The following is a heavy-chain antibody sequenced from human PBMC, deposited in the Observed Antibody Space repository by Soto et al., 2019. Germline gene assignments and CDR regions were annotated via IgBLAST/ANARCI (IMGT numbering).Heavy chain of an antibody. J-gene: IGHJ3*02. V-gene: IGHV5-51*01. CDR1: GGTFSSYA. Sequence: KVSCKASGGTFSSYAISWVRQAPGQGLEWMGIIYPGDSDTRYSPSFQGQVTISADKSISTAYLQWSSLKASDTAMYYCASPGPEAAFDIWGQGTMVTVSS. CDR2: IYPGDSDT. CDR3: ASPGPEAAFDI.